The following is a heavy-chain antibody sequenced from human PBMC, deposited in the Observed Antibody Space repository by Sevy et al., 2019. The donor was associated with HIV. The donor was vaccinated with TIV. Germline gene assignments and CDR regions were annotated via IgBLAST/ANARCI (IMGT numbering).Heavy chain of an antibody. V-gene: IGHV1-18*01. J-gene: IGHJ4*02. Sequence: ASVKVSCKASGYTFTSYGISWVRQAPGQGLEWMGWISAYNGNTNYAQKLQGRVTMTTDTSTSTAYMELRSLRSDDTAVYYCAITKDYYESSGSPIDYWGQGTLVTVSS. CDR3: AITKDYYESSGSPIDY. D-gene: IGHD3-22*01. CDR1: GYTFTSYG. CDR2: ISAYNGNT.